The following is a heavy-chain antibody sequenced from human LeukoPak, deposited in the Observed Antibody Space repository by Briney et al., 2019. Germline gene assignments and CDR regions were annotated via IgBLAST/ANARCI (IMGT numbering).Heavy chain of an antibody. J-gene: IGHJ2*01. V-gene: IGHV1-24*01. CDR2: FDPEDGET. CDR1: GYTLTELS. CDR3: TTWTRPGGYFRGWCFDL. Sequence: ASVKVSCKVSGYTLTELSMHWVRQAPGKGLEWMGGFDPEDGETIYAQKFQGRVTMTEDTSTDTAYMELSSLTSEDTAVYYCTTWTRPGGYFRGWCFDLWGRGTLVTVSS. D-gene: IGHD3-22*01.